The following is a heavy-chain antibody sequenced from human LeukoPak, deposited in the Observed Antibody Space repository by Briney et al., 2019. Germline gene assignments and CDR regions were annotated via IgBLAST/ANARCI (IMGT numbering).Heavy chain of an antibody. CDR3: ARAPAEIGGYYPEYFRH. V-gene: IGHV3-74*01. J-gene: IGHJ1*01. CDR2: IKSDGST. D-gene: IGHD3-22*01. Sequence: GGSLRLSCAASGFTFSRYWMHWVRQAPGKGLVWVSRIKSDGSTNCADSVKGRFTISRDNAKNTVSLQMNSLRAEDTGVYYCARAPAEIGGYYPEYFRHWGQGTLVTASS. CDR1: GFTFSRYW.